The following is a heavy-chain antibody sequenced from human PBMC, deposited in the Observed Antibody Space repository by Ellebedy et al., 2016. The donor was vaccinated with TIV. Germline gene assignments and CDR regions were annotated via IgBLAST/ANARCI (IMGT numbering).Heavy chain of an antibody. CDR3: VKAWHSSSWYSNWFDP. V-gene: IGHV3-64D*09. Sequence: GESLKISCSVSGFTFSSYAIHWVRQAPGKGLQYVAAISNNGITTDYADSVGGRFTISRDNSKSTLYLQMRSLRPEDTAVYYCVKAWHSSSWYSNWFDPWGQGTLVIVSS. J-gene: IGHJ5*02. CDR2: ISNNGITT. D-gene: IGHD6-13*01. CDR1: GFTFSSYA.